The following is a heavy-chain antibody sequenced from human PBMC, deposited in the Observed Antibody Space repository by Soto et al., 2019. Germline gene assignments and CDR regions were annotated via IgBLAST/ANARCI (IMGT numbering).Heavy chain of an antibody. CDR2: INAGNGNT. Sequence: QVQLVQSGAEVKKPGASVKVSCKASGYTFTSYAMHWVRQAPGQRLEWMGWINAGNGNTKYSQKFQGRVTITRDTSARTAYMELSSLRSEDTAVYYCARDSFVVVVAATTGVFDYWGQGTLVTVSS. CDR1: GYTFTSYA. D-gene: IGHD2-15*01. V-gene: IGHV1-3*01. CDR3: ARDSFVVVVAATTGVFDY. J-gene: IGHJ4*02.